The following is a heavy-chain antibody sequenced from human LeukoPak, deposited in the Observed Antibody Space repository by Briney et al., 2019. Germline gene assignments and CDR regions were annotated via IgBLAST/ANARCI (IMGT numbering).Heavy chain of an antibody. CDR2: IYYSGST. CDR3: ARVRFDSSGLDY. Sequence: SQTLSLTCTVSGGSISSGGYYWSWIRQHPGKGLEWIGYIYYSGSTYYNPSLKSRVTISVDKSKNQFSLKLSSVTAADTAVYYCARVRFDSSGLDYWGQGTLVTVSS. D-gene: IGHD3-22*01. J-gene: IGHJ4*02. CDR1: GGSISSGGYY. V-gene: IGHV4-31*03.